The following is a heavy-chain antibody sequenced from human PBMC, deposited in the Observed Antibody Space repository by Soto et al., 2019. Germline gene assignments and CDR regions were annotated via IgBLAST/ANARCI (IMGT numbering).Heavy chain of an antibody. J-gene: IGHJ4*02. CDR1: GFTFSSYT. Sequence: EVQLVESGGGLVKPGGSLRLSCAASGFTFSSYTMNWVRQAPGKGLEWVSSISSSSSYIYYADSVTGRFTISRDDAKNSLYLQMNSLTDEDTAVYYCAREVVGVAGLDNYWGQGTLVTVSS. V-gene: IGHV3-21*01. CDR2: ISSSSSYI. CDR3: AREVVGVAGLDNY. D-gene: IGHD2-15*01.